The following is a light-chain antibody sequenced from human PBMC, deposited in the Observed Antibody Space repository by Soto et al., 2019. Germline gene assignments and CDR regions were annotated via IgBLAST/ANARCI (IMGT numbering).Light chain of an antibody. CDR3: QETYSVPFFS. J-gene: IGKJ3*01. V-gene: IGKV1-39*01. Sequence: DIQLTQSPSSLSASVGDRVTITCRASESISTYLNWFQQKPGKAPRLLIYAASSLHSGVPSRFSGSGSGTDFTLTISSLKPQDFATYYCQETYSVPFFSFGPGTKVDIK. CDR2: AAS. CDR1: ESISTY.